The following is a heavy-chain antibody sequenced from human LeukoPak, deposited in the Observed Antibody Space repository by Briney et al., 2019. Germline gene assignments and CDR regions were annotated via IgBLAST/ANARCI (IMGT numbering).Heavy chain of an antibody. V-gene: IGHV3-23*01. J-gene: IGHJ4*02. CDR1: GFTFSIYA. Sequence: PGGSLRLSCAASGFTFSIYAMSWVRQAPGKGLQWVSSIASSGDGTYYADSVKGRFTISRDNSENMLYLQMNCLRVEDTAVYFCAKDRPNYYGSNGHYYRRDGDYWGQGTLVTVSS. D-gene: IGHD3-22*01. CDR3: AKDRPNYYGSNGHYYRRDGDY. CDR2: IASSGDGT.